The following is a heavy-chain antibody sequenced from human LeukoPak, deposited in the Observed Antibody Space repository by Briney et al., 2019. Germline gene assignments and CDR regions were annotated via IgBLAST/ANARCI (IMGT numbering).Heavy chain of an antibody. CDR2: INPSGGST. CDR1: GYTFSSYY. CDR3: ARSSVGLVADLDN. D-gene: IGHD2-15*01. Sequence: ASVKVSCKASGYTFSSYYMHWVRQAPGQGLEWMGIINPSGGSTSYAQKFQGRVTMTRDTSTSTVYMELSSLRSEDTAVYYCARSSVGLVADLDNWGQGTLVAVSS. V-gene: IGHV1-46*01. J-gene: IGHJ4*02.